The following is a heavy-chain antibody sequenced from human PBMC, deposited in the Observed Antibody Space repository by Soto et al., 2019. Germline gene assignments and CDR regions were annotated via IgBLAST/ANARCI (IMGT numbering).Heavy chain of an antibody. D-gene: IGHD2-15*01. Sequence: EVHLLESGGGLVQPGGSLRLSCAASGFTFSNYAMNWVRQAPGKGLEWVSGIHGGGTGTYYAESVKGRFTISRDNSKSTLFLQLNSLRVEDTAVYYCAKDRMNHNSVWDPFDIWGQGTVVTVFS. CDR3: AKDRMNHNSVWDPFDI. V-gene: IGHV3-23*01. J-gene: IGHJ3*02. CDR2: IHGGGTGT. CDR1: GFTFSNYA.